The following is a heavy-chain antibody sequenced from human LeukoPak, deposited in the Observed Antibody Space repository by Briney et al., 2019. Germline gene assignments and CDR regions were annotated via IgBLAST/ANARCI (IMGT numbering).Heavy chain of an antibody. CDR1: GFTFRGDN. D-gene: IGHD1/OR15-1a*01. J-gene: IGHJ4*02. V-gene: IGHV3-21*01. Sequence: PGGSLRLSCEASGFTFRGDNMNCVSQAPGKGLEWVSSISSRSSYIYYADSVKGRFTISIDNAKNSLYLQMNSLRAGDTAVYDCARYHRPIGQQEDYWGQGTLVTVSS. CDR2: ISSRSSYI. CDR3: ARYHRPIGQQEDY.